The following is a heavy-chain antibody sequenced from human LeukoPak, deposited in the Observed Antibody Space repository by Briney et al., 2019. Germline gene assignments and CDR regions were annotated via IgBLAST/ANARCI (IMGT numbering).Heavy chain of an antibody. CDR2: IVVGSGNT. J-gene: IGHJ6*02. CDR3: AADPTYYYGSGSRYYYYYGMDV. V-gene: IGHV1-58*02. D-gene: IGHD3-10*01. Sequence: GASVKVSCKASGFTFTSSAMQWVRQARGQRLEWIGWIVVGSGNTNYAQKFQERVTITRDMSTSTAYMELSSLRSEDTAVYYCAADPTYYYGSGSRYYYYYGMDVWGQGTTVTVSS. CDR1: GFTFTSSA.